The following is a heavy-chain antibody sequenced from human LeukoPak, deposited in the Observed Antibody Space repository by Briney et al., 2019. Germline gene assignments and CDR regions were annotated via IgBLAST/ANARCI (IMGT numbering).Heavy chain of an antibody. J-gene: IGHJ4*02. CDR1: GGSTSSGSYY. CDR3: ARQQQVAFDY. Sequence: SETLSLTCTVSGGSTSSGSYYWGWIRQPPGKGLEWIGSIYYSGSTYYNPSLKSRVTISVDTSKNQFSLKVNSVTAADTALYYCARQQQVAFDYWGQGTLVTVSS. D-gene: IGHD6-6*01. V-gene: IGHV4-39*01. CDR2: IYYSGST.